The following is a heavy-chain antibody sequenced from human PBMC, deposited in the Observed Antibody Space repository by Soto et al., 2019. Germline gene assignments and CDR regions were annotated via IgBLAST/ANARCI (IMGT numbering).Heavy chain of an antibody. V-gene: IGHV4-59*01. CDR1: GGSMNSYY. CDR3: ARWLGTIFDD. J-gene: IGHJ4*02. D-gene: IGHD5-12*01. CDR2: IHHSGST. Sequence: PSETLSLTCTVSGGSMNSYYWSWIRLPPGKGLEWIGYIHHSGSTNYSPSLKSRVTISVDTSKDQFSLKLRSVTAADTAVYFCARWLGTIFDDWGPGTLVTVSS.